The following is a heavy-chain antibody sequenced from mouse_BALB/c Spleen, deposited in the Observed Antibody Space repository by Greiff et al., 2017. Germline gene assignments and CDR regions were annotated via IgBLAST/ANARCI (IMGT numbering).Heavy chain of an antibody. CDR1: GFSLTSYG. CDR3: ARAINRYGPYFDV. V-gene: IGHV2-9*02. D-gene: IGHD2-14*01. J-gene: IGHJ1*01. CDR2: IWAGGST. Sequence: QVQLQQSGPGLVAPSQSLSITCTVSGFSLTSYGVHWVRQPPGKGLEWLGVIWAGGSTNYNSALMSRLSISKDNSKSQVFLKMNSLQTDDTAMYYCARAINRYGPYFDVWGAGTTVTVSS.